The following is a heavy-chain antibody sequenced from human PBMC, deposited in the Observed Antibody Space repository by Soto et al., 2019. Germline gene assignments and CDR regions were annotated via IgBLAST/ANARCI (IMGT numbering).Heavy chain of an antibody. D-gene: IGHD6-25*01. Sequence: QVQLQESGPGLVKPSETLSLTCTVSGGSISSYYWSWIRQPPGKGLEWIVYYSGSTNYNPSLKSRVTISVDTSKNQFSLKLSSVTAADTAVYYCARLYGFSGFDYWGQGTLVTVSS. CDR3: ARLYGFSGFDY. CDR1: GGSISSYY. CDR2: YYSGST. J-gene: IGHJ4*02. V-gene: IGHV4-59*08.